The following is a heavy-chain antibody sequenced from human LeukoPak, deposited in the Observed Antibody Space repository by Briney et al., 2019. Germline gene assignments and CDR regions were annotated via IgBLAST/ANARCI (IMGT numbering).Heavy chain of an antibody. Sequence: GGPLSLSCAAWGFTFRNYWMQWVPHAPGRGVVCVSRIKGDGCHTIYAASVTGRSTISTHNAQHTVYLHMNSLRAAHTAVYYCTRDGDAYNFDYWGQGTPVPLSS. D-gene: IGHD5-24*01. CDR3: TRDGDAYNFDY. J-gene: IGHJ4*02. CDR2: IKGDGCHT. V-gene: IGHV3-74*01. CDR1: GFTFRNYW.